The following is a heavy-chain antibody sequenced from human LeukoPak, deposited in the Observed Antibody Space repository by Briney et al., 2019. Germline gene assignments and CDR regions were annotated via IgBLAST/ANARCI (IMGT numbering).Heavy chain of an antibody. Sequence: ASVKVSCKTSGYTFTDYYMHWVRQAPGQGLEWMGWINPNSGGTNYAQKFQGRVTMTRDTSISTAYMELSRLRSDDTAVYYCARDSAPGDTYGLLGIDSWGQGTLVTVSS. CDR2: INPNSGGT. V-gene: IGHV1-2*02. CDR3: ARDSAPGDTYGLLGIDS. J-gene: IGHJ4*02. D-gene: IGHD5-18*01. CDR1: GYTFTDYY.